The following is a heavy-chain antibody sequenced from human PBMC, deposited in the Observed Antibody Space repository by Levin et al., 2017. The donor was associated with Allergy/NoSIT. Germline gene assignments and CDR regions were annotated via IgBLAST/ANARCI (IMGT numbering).Heavy chain of an antibody. D-gene: IGHD5-18*01. Sequence: ASVKVSCAASGFTFSGSAMHWVRQASGKGLEWVGRIRSKANSYATAYAASVKGRFTISRDDSKNTAYLQMNSLKTEDTAVYYCTRRDTAMVDFDYWGQGTLVTVSS. CDR1: GFTFSGSA. V-gene: IGHV3-73*01. CDR3: TRRDTAMVDFDY. J-gene: IGHJ4*02. CDR2: IRSKANSYAT.